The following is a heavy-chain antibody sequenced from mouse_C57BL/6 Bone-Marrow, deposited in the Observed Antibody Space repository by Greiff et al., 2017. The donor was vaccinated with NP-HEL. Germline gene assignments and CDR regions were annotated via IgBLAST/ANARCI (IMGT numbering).Heavy chain of an antibody. CDR2: IHPNSGST. CDR1: GYTFTSYW. D-gene: IGHD2-1*01. V-gene: IGHV1-64*01. Sequence: QVQLQQPGAELVKPGASVKLSCKASGYTFTSYWMHWVKQRPGQGLEWIGMIHPNSGSTNYNEKFKSKTTLNVDKSSSTAYMQLSRLTSEDSAVYYCASRYGITWDDWGQGTLVTVSA. CDR3: ASRYGITWDD. J-gene: IGHJ3*01.